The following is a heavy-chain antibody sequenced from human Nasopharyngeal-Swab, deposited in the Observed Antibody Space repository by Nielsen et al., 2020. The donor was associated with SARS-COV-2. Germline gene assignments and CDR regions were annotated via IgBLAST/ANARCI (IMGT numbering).Heavy chain of an antibody. CDR1: GYTFTDYY. CDR2: INPNSGDT. V-gene: IGHV1-2*06. J-gene: IGHJ4*02. D-gene: IGHD6-13*01. CDR3: ARDDGDVPGITGSGPPGGY. Sequence: ASVKVSCTASGYTFTDYYMHWVRQAPGQGLEWMGRINPNSGDTKYAQKFQGRVTVTRDKSINTAYMELSSLRSDDTAMYYCARDDGDVPGITGSGPPGGYWGQGTLVTVSS.